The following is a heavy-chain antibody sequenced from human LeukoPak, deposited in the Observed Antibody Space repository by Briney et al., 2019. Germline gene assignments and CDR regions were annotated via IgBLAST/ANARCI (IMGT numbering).Heavy chain of an antibody. Sequence: SETLSLTCTVSGGSISSYYWSWIRQPAGKGLEWTGRIYTSGSTNYNPSLKSRVTMSVDTSKNQFSLKLSSVTAADTAVYYCARGYRNSANYYYYYMDVWGKGTTVTVSS. CDR2: IYTSGST. D-gene: IGHD1-14*01. CDR1: GGSISSYY. V-gene: IGHV4-4*07. CDR3: ARGYRNSANYYYYYMDV. J-gene: IGHJ6*03.